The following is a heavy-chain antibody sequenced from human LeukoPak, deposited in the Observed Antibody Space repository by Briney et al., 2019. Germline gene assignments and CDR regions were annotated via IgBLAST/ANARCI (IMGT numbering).Heavy chain of an antibody. CDR2: ISAYNGNT. CDR3: ARASGSYWWFDS. J-gene: IGHJ5*01. D-gene: IGHD1-26*01. Sequence: ASVKVSCKASGGTFSTFGISWVRQAPGQGLEWMGWISAYNGNTNYAQKLQGRVTMTTDTSTSTAYMELRSLRSDDTAVYYCARASGSYWWFDSWGQGTLVTVSS. CDR1: GGTFSTFG. V-gene: IGHV1-18*01.